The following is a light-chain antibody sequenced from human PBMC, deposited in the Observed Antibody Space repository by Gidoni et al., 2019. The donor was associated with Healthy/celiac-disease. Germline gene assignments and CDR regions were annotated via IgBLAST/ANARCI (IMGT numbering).Light chain of an antibody. CDR3: QQYNSYSLYT. CDR2: DAS. J-gene: IGKJ2*01. Sequence: DIQMSQYPSTLSASVGDRVTITCRASQSISSRWAWYQQKPGKAPKLLIYDASSLESGVPSRFSGSGSGTEFTLTLSSLQPDDFATYYCQQYNSYSLYTFGQGTKLEIK. CDR1: QSISSR. V-gene: IGKV1-5*01.